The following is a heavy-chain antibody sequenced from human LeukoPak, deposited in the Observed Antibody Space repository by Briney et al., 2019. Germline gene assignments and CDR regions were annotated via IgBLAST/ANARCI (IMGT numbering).Heavy chain of an antibody. CDR2: ISNDGSDK. CDR3: AKVAATLFGFFDY. J-gene: IGHJ4*02. Sequence: GGSLRPSCAASGFTFSSYGMHWVRQAPGKGLEWVAVISNDGSDKYYADSVKGRFTISRDNSKNTLYLQMNSLRAEDTAVYYCAKVAATLFGFFDYWGQGTLVTVSS. D-gene: IGHD3-10*02. CDR1: GFTFSSYG. V-gene: IGHV3-30*18.